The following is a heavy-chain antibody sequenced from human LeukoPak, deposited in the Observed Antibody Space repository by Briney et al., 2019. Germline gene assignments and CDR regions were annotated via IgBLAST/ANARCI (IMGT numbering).Heavy chain of an antibody. D-gene: IGHD4-11*01. CDR3: AKDMAPTVSGGAY. V-gene: IGHV3-23*01. J-gene: IGHJ4*02. CDR1: GFTFSSYG. Sequence: GGSLRLSCAASGFTFSSYGMNWVRQAPGKGLEWVSVISGSGGSTYYADSVKGRFTISRDNSKNTLYLQMNSLRAEDTAVYYCAKDMAPTVSGGAYWGQGTLVTVSP. CDR2: ISGSGGST.